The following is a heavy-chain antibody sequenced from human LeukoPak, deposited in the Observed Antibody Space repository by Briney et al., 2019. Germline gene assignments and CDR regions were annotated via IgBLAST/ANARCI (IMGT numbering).Heavy chain of an antibody. V-gene: IGHV4-39*01. Sequence: SETLSLTCTVSGGSISSSSYYWGWIRQPPGKGLEWIGSIYYSGSTYYNPSLKSRVTISVDTSKNQLSLKLSSVTAADTAVYYCARGRPYYDYWGQGTLVTVSS. J-gene: IGHJ4*02. CDR3: ARGRPYYDY. CDR2: IYYSGST. CDR1: GGSISSSSYY.